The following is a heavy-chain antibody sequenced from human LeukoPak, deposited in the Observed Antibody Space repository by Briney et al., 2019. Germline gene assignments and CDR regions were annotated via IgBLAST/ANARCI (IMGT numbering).Heavy chain of an antibody. CDR2: INSDGSST. CDR1: GFTFSSYS. CDR3: ARGEAGRDFDY. J-gene: IGHJ4*02. V-gene: IGHV3-74*01. Sequence: GGSLRLSCAASGFTFSSYSMHWVRQAPGQGLVWVSRINSDGSSTSYADSVKGRFTISRDNAKDTLYLQMNSLRAEDTAVFYCARGEAGRDFDYWGQGTLVTVSS. D-gene: IGHD1-26*01.